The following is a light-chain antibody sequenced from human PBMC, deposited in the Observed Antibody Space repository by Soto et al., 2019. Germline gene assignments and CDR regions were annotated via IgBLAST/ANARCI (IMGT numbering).Light chain of an antibody. V-gene: IGLV2-14*01. CDR1: SSDVGGYNY. CDR2: EVS. Sequence: QSALTQPASVSGSPGQSITISCTGTSSDVGGYNYVSWYQQFPGKAPKLMIYEVSHRPSGVSNRFSGSKSGNTASLTISGLRAEDEADYYCSSYTSSNTEVFGGGTKVTVL. J-gene: IGLJ2*01. CDR3: SSYTSSNTEV.